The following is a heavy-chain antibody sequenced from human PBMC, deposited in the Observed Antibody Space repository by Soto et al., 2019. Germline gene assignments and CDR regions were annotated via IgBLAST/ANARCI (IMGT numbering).Heavy chain of an antibody. CDR1: GGSISSYY. CDR3: ASGPRIQLWT. CDR2: IYYSGST. Sequence: QVQLQESGPRLVKPSETLSLICTVSGGSISSYYWSWIRQPPGKGLEWIGYIYYSGSTTYIPSLKIRATISVATSKAQLPGRLGSVTAADKAVFYCASGPRIQLWTWGQGTLVTVSS. D-gene: IGHD5-18*01. V-gene: IGHV4-59*01. J-gene: IGHJ4*02.